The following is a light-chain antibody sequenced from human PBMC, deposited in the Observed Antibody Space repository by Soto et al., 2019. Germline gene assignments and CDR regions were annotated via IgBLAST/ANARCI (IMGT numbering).Light chain of an antibody. CDR1: RSDIGSYDR. Sequence: QSALTQPPSVSGSPGQSVTISCTGTRSDIGSYDRVSWYQQPPGTAPRLMIYEVSNRPSGVPDRFSGSKSGNTASLTFSGLQPEDETDYYCTSFTTSKTYIFGTGTKVTVL. V-gene: IGLV2-18*02. J-gene: IGLJ1*01. CDR3: TSFTTSKTYI. CDR2: EVS.